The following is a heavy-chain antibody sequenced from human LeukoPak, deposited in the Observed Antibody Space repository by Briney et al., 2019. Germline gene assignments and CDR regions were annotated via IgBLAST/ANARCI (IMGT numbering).Heavy chain of an antibody. CDR2: IWYDGSNI. Sequence: GRSLSLSCAASGFTLSDYAVHWVRQAPGKGLEWVAMIWYDGSNIYYADSVKGRFTISRDNSKNTVSLQMNSLRVEDTAVYYCARDLMGSTRLAGDCWGQGTLVTVSS. D-gene: IGHD2/OR15-2a*01. V-gene: IGHV3-33*01. CDR1: GFTLSDYA. J-gene: IGHJ4*02. CDR3: ARDLMGSTRLAGDC.